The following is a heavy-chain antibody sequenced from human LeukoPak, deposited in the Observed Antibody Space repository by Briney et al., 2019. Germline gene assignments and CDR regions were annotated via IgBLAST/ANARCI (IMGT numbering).Heavy chain of an antibody. D-gene: IGHD3-3*01. V-gene: IGHV3-23*01. CDR1: GFTFSSYA. J-gene: IGHJ4*02. CDR2: ISGSGVTT. CDR3: AKDPPRITIFGVVIR. Sequence: QTGGSLRLSCAASGFTFSSYAMSWVRQAPGKGLEWVSTISGSGVTTYYADSVKGRFTISRDNSKNTLYLQMNSLRAEDTAVYYCAKDPPRITIFGVVIRWGQGTLVTVSS.